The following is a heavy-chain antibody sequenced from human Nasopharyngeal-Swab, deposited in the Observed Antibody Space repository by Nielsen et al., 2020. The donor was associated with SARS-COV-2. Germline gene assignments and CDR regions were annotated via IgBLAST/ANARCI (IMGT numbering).Heavy chain of an antibody. CDR1: GGTFSSYA. V-gene: IGHV1-69*13. Sequence: SVKVSCKASGGTFSSYAISWVRQAPGQGLEWMGGIIPIFGTANYAQKFQDRVTITADESTSTAYMELSSLRSEDTAVYYCARKRRGYYYYGMDVWGQGTTVTVSS. J-gene: IGHJ6*02. CDR3: ARKRRGYYYYGMDV. D-gene: IGHD3-10*01. CDR2: IIPIFGTA.